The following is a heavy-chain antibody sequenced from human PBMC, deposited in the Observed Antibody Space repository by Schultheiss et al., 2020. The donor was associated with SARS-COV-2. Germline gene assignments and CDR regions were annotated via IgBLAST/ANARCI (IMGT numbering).Heavy chain of an antibody. CDR2: LYYSGST. V-gene: IGHV4-59*01. CDR1: GGSFSGYY. Sequence: SETLSLTCAVYGGSFSGYYWSWIRQPPGKRLEWIGNLYYSGSTNYNPSLKSRVTISVDTSKNQFSLKLSSVTAADTAVYYCARDGGTNGVRYWGQGTLVTVSS. D-gene: IGHD2-8*01. CDR3: ARDGGTNGVRY. J-gene: IGHJ4*02.